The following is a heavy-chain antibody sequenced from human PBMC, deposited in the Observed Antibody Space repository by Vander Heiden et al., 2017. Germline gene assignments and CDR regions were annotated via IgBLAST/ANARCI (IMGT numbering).Heavy chain of an antibody. J-gene: IGHJ6*02. Sequence: EVQLLESGGGLVQPGGSLRLSCAASGFTFSSYAMSWVRQAPGKGLEWVSAISGSGGSTYYADSVKGRFIISRDNSKNTLYLQMNSLRAEDTAVYYCAKIPAVGRYGMDVWGQGTTVTVSS. CDR2: ISGSGGST. CDR3: AKIPAVGRYGMDV. D-gene: IGHD2-15*01. V-gene: IGHV3-23*01. CDR1: GFTFSSYA.